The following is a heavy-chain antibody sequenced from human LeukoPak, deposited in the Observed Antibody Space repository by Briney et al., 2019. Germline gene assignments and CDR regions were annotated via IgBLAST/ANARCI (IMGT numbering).Heavy chain of an antibody. CDR2: INPSGGST. V-gene: IGHV1-46*01. D-gene: IGHD2-2*01. CDR1: GYTFTSYY. CDR3: ASTLIVVVPAAKWEALY. Sequence: ASVKVSCKASGYTFTSYYMHWVRQAPGQGLEWMGIINPSGGSTSYAQKFQGRVTMTRDMSTSTVYMELSSLRSEDTAVYYCASTLIVVVPAAKWEALYWGQGTLVTVSS. J-gene: IGHJ4*02.